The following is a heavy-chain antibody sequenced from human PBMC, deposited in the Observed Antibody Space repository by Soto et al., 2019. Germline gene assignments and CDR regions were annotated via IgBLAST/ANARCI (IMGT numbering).Heavy chain of an antibody. D-gene: IGHD3-16*01. CDR1: GGSISSSSYY. J-gene: IGHJ6*02. V-gene: IGHV4-39*01. Sequence: SETLSLTCTVSGGSISSSSYYWGWIRQPPGKGLEWIGSIYYSGSTYYNPSLKSRVTISVDTSKNQFSLKLSSVTAADTAVYYCARQGEFGAYYYYYGMDVCGQGSTVT. CDR3: ARQGEFGAYYYYYGMDV. CDR2: IYYSGST.